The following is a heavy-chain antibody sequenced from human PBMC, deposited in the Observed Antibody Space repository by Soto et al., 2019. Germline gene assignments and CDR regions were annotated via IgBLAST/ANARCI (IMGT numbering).Heavy chain of an antibody. Sequence: GGSLRLSCAASGFTFSSYGMHWVRQAPGKGLEWVANINEDGSEKYYVDSAKGRFIISRDNAKNSLYLQMSSLRAEDTAVYYCARDLFDYWGQGTLVTVSS. CDR1: GFTFSSYG. V-gene: IGHV3-7*01. J-gene: IGHJ4*02. CDR3: ARDLFDY. CDR2: INEDGSEK.